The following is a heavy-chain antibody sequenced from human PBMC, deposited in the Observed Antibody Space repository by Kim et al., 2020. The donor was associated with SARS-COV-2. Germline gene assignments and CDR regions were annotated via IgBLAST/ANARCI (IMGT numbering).Heavy chain of an antibody. CDR1: GYTFTSYA. D-gene: IGHD3-22*01. J-gene: IGHJ6*02. Sequence: ASVKVSCKASGYTFTSYAMHWVRQAPGQRLEWMGWINAGNGNTKYSQKFQGRVTITRDTSASTAYMELSSLRSEDTAVYYCARDGHYYDSSAATEYGMDVWGQGTTVTVSS. V-gene: IGHV1-3*01. CDR2: INAGNGNT. CDR3: ARDGHYYDSSAATEYGMDV.